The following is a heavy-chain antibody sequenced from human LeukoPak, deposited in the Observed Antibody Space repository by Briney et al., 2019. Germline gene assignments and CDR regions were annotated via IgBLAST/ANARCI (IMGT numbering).Heavy chain of an antibody. Sequence: GGSLRLSCAASGFTFSSYAMHWVRQAPGKGLEWVAVISYDGSNKYYADSVKGRFTISRDNSKNTLYLQMNSLRAEDTAVYYCARATVAPLGYWGQGTLVTVSS. CDR1: GFTFSSYA. D-gene: IGHD4-11*01. J-gene: IGHJ4*02. V-gene: IGHV3-30-3*01. CDR2: ISYDGSNK. CDR3: ARATVAPLGY.